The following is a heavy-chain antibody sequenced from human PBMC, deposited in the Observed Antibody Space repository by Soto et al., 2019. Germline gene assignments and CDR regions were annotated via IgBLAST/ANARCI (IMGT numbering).Heavy chain of an antibody. Sequence: ASVKVSCKASGYTFTSYYMHWVRQAPGQGLEWMGIINPSGGSTSYAQKFQGRVTMTRDTSTSTVYMELSSLRSEDTAVYYCVTALRPSIDAFDIWGHGIMVTVSS. CDR1: GYTFTSYY. CDR2: INPSGGST. D-gene: IGHD2-21*01. CDR3: VTALRPSIDAFDI. V-gene: IGHV1-46*01. J-gene: IGHJ3*02.